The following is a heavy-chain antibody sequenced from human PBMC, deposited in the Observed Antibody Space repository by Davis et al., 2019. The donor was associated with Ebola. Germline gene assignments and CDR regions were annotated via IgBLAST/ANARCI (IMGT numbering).Heavy chain of an antibody. CDR1: GGSISSSNW. V-gene: IGHV4-4*02. Sequence: MPSETLSLTCAVSGGSISSSNWWSWVRQPPGKGLEWIGEIYHSGSTNYNPSLKSRVTISVDTSKNQFSLKLSSVTAADTAVYYCARALEWLFDAFDIWGQGTMVTVSS. CDR2: IYHSGST. CDR3: ARALEWLFDAFDI. D-gene: IGHD3-3*01. J-gene: IGHJ3*02.